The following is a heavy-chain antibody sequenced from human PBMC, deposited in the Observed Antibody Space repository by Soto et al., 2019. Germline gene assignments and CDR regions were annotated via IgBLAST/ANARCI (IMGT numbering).Heavy chain of an antibody. V-gene: IGHV3-30-3*01. CDR2: ISYDGSNK. CDR3: ARDYDFWSGYYDGPVDY. D-gene: IGHD3-3*01. Sequence: GGSLRLSCAASGFTFSSYAMHWVRQAPGKGLEWVAVISYDGSNKYYADSVKGRFTISRDNSKNTLYLQMNSLRAEDTAVYYCARDYDFWSGYYDGPVDYWGQGTLVTVSS. J-gene: IGHJ4*02. CDR1: GFTFSSYA.